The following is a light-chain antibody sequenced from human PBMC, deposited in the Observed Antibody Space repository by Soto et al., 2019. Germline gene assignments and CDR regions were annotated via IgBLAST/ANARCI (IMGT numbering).Light chain of an antibody. CDR3: QHRYSWPLT. J-gene: IGKJ4*01. CDR1: QSIGRS. V-gene: IGKV3-11*01. Sequence: EVVLTQSLVTLSLSLGEGATLSCRASQSIGRSLAWYQQRPGQAPSLLISDASHRATGIPARFSGSGSGTDSSLTISSLEPEDFAVYYCQHRYSWPLTFGGGTKVDIK. CDR2: DAS.